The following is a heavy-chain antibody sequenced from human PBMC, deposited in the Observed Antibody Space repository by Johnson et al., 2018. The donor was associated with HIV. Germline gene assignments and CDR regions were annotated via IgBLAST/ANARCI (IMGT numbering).Heavy chain of an antibody. CDR1: GFTFSSYA. V-gene: IGHV3-66*01. D-gene: IGHD3-10*01. Sequence: MLLVESGGGVVQPGRSLRLSCAASGFTFSSYAMHWVRQAPGKRLEWVSVIYSGGTTYYADSVKGRFIISRDSSKNTLYLQMDRLRAEDTAQYYCARDQTYSFDIWGQGTMVSVSS. CDR2: IYSGGTT. CDR3: ARDQTYSFDI. J-gene: IGHJ3*02.